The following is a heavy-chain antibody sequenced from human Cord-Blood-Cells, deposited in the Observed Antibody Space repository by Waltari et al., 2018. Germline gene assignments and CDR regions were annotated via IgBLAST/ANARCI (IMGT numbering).Heavy chain of an antibody. CDR2: IINSGST. V-gene: IGHV4-34*01. CDR3: ARGRVYCSITSCYYYYGMDV. CDR1: GGSFSGYY. D-gene: IGHD2-2*01. J-gene: IGHJ6*02. Sequence: QVQLQQWGAGLLKPSETLSLTCAVYGGSFSGYYWSWIRQPPGKGLEWIGEIINSGSTNYNPSLKCRFTISVETSKNQFSLKLGSVTAADTAVYYCARGRVYCSITSCYYYYGMDVWGQGTTVTVSS.